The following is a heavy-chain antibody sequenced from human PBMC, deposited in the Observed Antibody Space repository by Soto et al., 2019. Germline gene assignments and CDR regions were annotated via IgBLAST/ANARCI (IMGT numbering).Heavy chain of an antibody. V-gene: IGHV3-33*01. Sequence: QVQLVESGGGVVQPGRSLRLSCVASGFSFSAYGMHWVRQAPGKGPEWVAVIWFDESQKHYVDSVKGRFTVSRDNSKDTLYLEMNSLRAEDTAVYYCARFYDNSACPSFWGQGTLVTVSS. CDR3: ARFYDNSACPSF. CDR2: IWFDESQK. CDR1: GFSFSAYG. J-gene: IGHJ4*02. D-gene: IGHD3-22*01.